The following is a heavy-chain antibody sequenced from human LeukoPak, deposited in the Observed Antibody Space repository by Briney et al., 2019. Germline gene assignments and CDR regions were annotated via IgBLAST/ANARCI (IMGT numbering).Heavy chain of an antibody. J-gene: IGHJ4*02. V-gene: IGHV3-33*01. CDR1: GFTFSSYG. CDR3: ASSGAYYYDSSGYRIDY. D-gene: IGHD3-22*01. CDR2: IWYDGSNK. Sequence: PGGSLRLSCAASGFTFSSYGMHWVRQAPGKGLEWVAVIWYDGSNKYYADSVKGRFTISRDNSKNTLYLQMNSLRAEDTAVYYCASSGAYYYDSSGYRIDYWGQGTLVTVSS.